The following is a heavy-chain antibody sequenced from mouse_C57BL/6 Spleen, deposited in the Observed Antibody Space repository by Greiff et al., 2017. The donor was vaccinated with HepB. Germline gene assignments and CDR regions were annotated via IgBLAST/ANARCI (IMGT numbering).Heavy chain of an antibody. CDR1: GYAFSSYW. V-gene: IGHV1-80*01. D-gene: IGHD1-1*01. CDR3: ARVLRYYWYFDV. Sequence: VQLQESGAELVKPGASVKISCKASGYAFSSYWMNWVKQRPGEGLEWIGQIYPGDGDTNYNGKFKGKATLTADKSSSTAYMQLSSLTSEDSAVYFCARVLRYYWYFDVWGTGTTVTVSS. CDR2: IYPGDGDT. J-gene: IGHJ1*03.